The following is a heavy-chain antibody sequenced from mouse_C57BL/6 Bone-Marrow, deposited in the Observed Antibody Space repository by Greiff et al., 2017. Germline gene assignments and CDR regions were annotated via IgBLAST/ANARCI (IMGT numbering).Heavy chain of an antibody. CDR2: IYPGDGDT. J-gene: IGHJ3*01. CDR3: ARDTLQAWLAY. Sequence: VQLQQSGPELVKPGASVKISCKASGYAFSSSWMHWVKQRPGKGLEWIGRIYPGDGDTNYNGKFKGKATLTADKSSSTAYMQLSSLTSEDSAVXVCARDTLQAWLAYWGQGTLVTVSA. CDR1: GYAFSSSW. V-gene: IGHV1-82*01.